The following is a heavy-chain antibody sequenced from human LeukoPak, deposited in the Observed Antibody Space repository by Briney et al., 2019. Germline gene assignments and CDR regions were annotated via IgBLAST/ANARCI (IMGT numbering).Heavy chain of an antibody. V-gene: IGHV1-46*01. J-gene: IGHJ4*02. CDR3: AVGEGYSGSYCLDY. Sequence: ASVKVSCKASGYTFTSSYMHWVRQAPGQGLEWMGITSPSGGSTSYAQKFQGRVTMTRDTSISTAYMELSRLRSDDTAVYYCAVGEGYSGSYCLDYWGQGTLVTVSS. CDR2: TSPSGGST. CDR1: GYTFTSSY. D-gene: IGHD1-26*01.